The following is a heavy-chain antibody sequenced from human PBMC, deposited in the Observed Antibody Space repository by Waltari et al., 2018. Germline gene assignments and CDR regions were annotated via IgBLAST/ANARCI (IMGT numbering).Heavy chain of an antibody. D-gene: IGHD3-10*01. V-gene: IGHV4-59*01. J-gene: IGHJ1*01. Sequence: QVQLQESAPGLVKPSETLSLTCPVSGGSLRSYSWSWIRQPPGKGLEWIGYIYYSGSTNYNPSLKSRVTISVDTSKNQFSLKLSSVTAADTAVYYCFMVRGVITRATSNGGFQHWGQGTLVTVSS. CDR2: IYYSGST. CDR3: FMVRGVITRATSNGGFQH. CDR1: GGSLRSYS.